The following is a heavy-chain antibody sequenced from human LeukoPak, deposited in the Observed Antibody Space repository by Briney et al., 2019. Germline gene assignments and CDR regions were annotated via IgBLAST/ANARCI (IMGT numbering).Heavy chain of an antibody. CDR2: IYYSGST. CDR1: GGSISSGDYY. CDR3: AKDSPYDFWSGYYFGY. Sequence: SETLSLTCTVSGGSISSGDYYWSWIRQPPGKGLEWIGYIYYSGSTYYNPSLKSRVTISVDTSKNQFSLKLSSVTAADTAVYYCAKDSPYDFWSGYYFGYWGQGTLVTVSS. D-gene: IGHD3-3*01. V-gene: IGHV4-30-4*01. J-gene: IGHJ4*02.